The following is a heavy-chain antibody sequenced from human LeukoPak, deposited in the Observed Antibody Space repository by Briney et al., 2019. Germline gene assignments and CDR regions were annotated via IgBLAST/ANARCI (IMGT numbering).Heavy chain of an antibody. V-gene: IGHV3-30-3*01. D-gene: IGHD1-1*01. CDR2: ISYDGSNK. CDR1: GFTFSSYA. Sequence: GGSLRLSCAASGFTFSSYAMHWVRQAPGKGLEWVAVISYDGSNKYYADSVKGRFTISRDNSKNTLYLQMNSLRAEDTAVYYCARKPGLGKYYFDYWGQGTLVTVSS. J-gene: IGHJ4*02. CDR3: ARKPGLGKYYFDY.